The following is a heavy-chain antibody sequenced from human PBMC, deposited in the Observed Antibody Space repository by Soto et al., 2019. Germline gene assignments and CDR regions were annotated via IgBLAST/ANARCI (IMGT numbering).Heavy chain of an antibody. CDR3: SRGGHCTDGVCSALDY. J-gene: IGHJ4*02. Sequence: QVQLQQSGPGLVKPSETLSLTCTVSGGSISTYYWSWIRQPPGQGLEWIGCIYYGGSANYHPSLESRVTISLDRSKKQWCLRLNSVTAADTAVYYCSRGGHCTDGVCSALDYWGQGTLVTVS. CDR2: IYYGGSA. V-gene: IGHV4-59*08. D-gene: IGHD2-8*01. CDR1: GGSISTYY.